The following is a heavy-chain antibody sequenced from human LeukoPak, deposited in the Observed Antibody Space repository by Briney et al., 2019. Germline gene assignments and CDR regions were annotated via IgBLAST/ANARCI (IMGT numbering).Heavy chain of an antibody. J-gene: IGHJ6*03. Sequence: GESLKISCKGSGFIFTDYWIAWVRQMPGKGLERRGIIYPGDSDTRYSPSFQGQVTISADKSISTAYLQWSSLKASDTAMYYCARRGYTYGRYYMDVLGRGTTVTVSS. CDR1: GFIFTDYW. V-gene: IGHV5-51*01. D-gene: IGHD5-18*01. CDR2: IYPGDSDT. CDR3: ARRGYTYGRYYMDV.